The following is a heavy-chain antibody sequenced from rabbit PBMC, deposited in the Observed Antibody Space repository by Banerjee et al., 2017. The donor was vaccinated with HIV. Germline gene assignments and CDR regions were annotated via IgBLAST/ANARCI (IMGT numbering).Heavy chain of an antibody. CDR1: GFSFSSSYW. D-gene: IGHD6-1*01. CDR2: IYIGSSGTT. CDR3: ARGFSYTYPTGAYAMDL. J-gene: IGHJ6*01. V-gene: IGHV1S40*01. Sequence: QSLEESGGDLVKPGASLTLTCTASGFSFSSSYWMCWIRQAPGKGLEWIACIYIGSSGTTHYASWAKGRFTISKTSSTTVTLQMTSLTAADTATHFCARGFSYTYPTGAYAMDLWGQGTPSPS.